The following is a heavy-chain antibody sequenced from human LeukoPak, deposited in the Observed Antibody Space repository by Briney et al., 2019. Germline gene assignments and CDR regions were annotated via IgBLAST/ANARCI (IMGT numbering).Heavy chain of an antibody. CDR2: TYYSGST. Sequence: SETLSLTCTVSGVSISSGDYYWRWIRQPPGKGLEWIGYTYYSGSTYYHPSLKSRVTISVDTSKNQFSLKLSSVTAADTAVYYCARPYYYDSRLDPWGQGTRVTVSS. D-gene: IGHD3-22*01. CDR1: GVSISSGDYY. J-gene: IGHJ5*02. V-gene: IGHV4-30-4*01. CDR3: ARPYYYDSRLDP.